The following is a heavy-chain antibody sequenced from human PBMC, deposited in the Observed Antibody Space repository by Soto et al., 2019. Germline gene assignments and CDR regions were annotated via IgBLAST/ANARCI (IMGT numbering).Heavy chain of an antibody. Sequence: SETLSLTCTVSGDSISSGDYYWSWIRQPPGKGLEWIGYIYYSGSTYYNPSLKSRVTISVDTSKNQFSLKLSSVTAADTAVYYCARDRHIVVVTAILRVFDYWGQGTLVTVSS. CDR3: ARDRHIVVVTAILRVFDY. J-gene: IGHJ4*02. D-gene: IGHD2-21*02. CDR2: IYYSGST. V-gene: IGHV4-30-4*01. CDR1: GDSISSGDYY.